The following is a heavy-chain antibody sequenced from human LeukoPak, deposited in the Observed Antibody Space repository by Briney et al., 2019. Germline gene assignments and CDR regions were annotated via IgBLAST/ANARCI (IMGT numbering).Heavy chain of an antibody. V-gene: IGHV1-2*02. J-gene: IGHJ4*02. CDR1: GYIFTGQF. D-gene: IGHD6-25*01. Sequence: ASVKVSCKASGYIFTGQFIHWVRQAPGQGVEWMAMYNPNSGDTTFSQKFQDRVTMTRDTSVNTAFMELRRLTSDDTAVYYCARGGPRGNGFDYWGQGTLVSVSS. CDR2: YNPNSGDT. CDR3: ARGGPRGNGFDY.